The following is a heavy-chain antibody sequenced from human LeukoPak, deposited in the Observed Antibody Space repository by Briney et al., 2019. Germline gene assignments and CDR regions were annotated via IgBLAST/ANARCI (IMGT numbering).Heavy chain of an antibody. Sequence: SETLSLTCTVSGGSISPYYWSWIRQPPGKGLEYIGYIYYSGSTNYNPSLKSRATISLDTSKNQFSLKLSSVTAADTAVYYCAREYSYGFDYWGQGTLVTVSS. V-gene: IGHV4-59*01. CDR2: IYYSGST. J-gene: IGHJ4*02. CDR3: AREYSYGFDY. D-gene: IGHD5-18*01. CDR1: GGSISPYY.